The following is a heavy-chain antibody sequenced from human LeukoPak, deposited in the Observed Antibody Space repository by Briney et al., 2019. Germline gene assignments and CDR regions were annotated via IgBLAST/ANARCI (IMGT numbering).Heavy chain of an antibody. D-gene: IGHD3-10*01. Sequence: SETLSLTCTVSGGSISPYVWSWIRQPPGKGLEWIGYISYTGSTNYNPSLKSRVTISVDTSKKQFSLQMTSVTAADTAVYYCARDDYRGVTNFDPWGQGTLVTVSS. CDR3: ARDDYRGVTNFDP. CDR1: GGSISPYV. J-gene: IGHJ5*02. CDR2: ISYTGST. V-gene: IGHV4-59*01.